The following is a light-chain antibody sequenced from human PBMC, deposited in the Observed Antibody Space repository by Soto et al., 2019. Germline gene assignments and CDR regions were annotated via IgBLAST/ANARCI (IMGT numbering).Light chain of an antibody. CDR1: SSDVGNYKY. CDR3: FSYTSSGTYV. V-gene: IGLV2-14*01. J-gene: IGLJ1*01. CDR2: EVS. Sequence: QSVLTQPASVSGSPGQSITISCTGTSSDVGNYKYVSWYQQHPGKAPKLMIYEVSNRPSGVSNRFSGSKSGNTASLTISGLQAKDETDYYCFSYTSSGTYVFGTGTKV.